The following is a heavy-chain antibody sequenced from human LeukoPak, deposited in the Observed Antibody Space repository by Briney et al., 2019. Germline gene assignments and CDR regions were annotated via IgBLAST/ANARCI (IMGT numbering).Heavy chain of an antibody. D-gene: IGHD2/OR15-2a*01. V-gene: IGHV3-23*01. CDR2: VRGSDT. J-gene: IGHJ6*02. CDR1: GFTFSSYA. CDR3: AKFFPPDYYYGMDV. Sequence: GGSLRLSCAASGFTFSSYAMTWVRQAPGKGLEWVSTVRGSDTYYAYSVQGRFTISRDNSKNTLYLQMNSLRAADTAVYYCAKFFPPDYYYGMDVWGQGTTVTVSS.